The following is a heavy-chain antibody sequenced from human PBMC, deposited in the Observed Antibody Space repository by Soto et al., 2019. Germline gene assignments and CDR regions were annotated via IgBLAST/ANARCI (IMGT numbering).Heavy chain of an antibody. CDR1: GFTFTYAW. CDR2: IKSKTDGGTT. Sequence: ESGGGLVKPGGSLRLSCAASGFTFTYAWMSWVRQAPGKGPEWVGRIKSKTDGGTTDYAAPVKGRFTISRDDSKNTLYLQVNSLKIEDTAVYYCTHDYGDYRYYFDYWGPGILVTVSS. J-gene: IGHJ4*02. V-gene: IGHV3-15*01. D-gene: IGHD4-17*01. CDR3: THDYGDYRYYFDY.